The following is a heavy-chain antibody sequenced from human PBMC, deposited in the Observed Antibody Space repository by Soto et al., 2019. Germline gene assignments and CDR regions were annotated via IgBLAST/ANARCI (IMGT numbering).Heavy chain of an antibody. CDR2: IYPGDSDT. CDR3: ARHSYEYSSSADFDY. CDR1: GYRFSNYW. V-gene: IGHV5-51*01. Sequence: GESLKISCKGSGYRFSNYWIGWVRQMPGKGLEWMGIIYPGDSDTRYSPSFQGQVTMSADKSISTAYLQWSSLKASDSAMYYCARHSYEYSSSADFDYWGQGTLVTVSS. J-gene: IGHJ4*02. D-gene: IGHD6-6*01.